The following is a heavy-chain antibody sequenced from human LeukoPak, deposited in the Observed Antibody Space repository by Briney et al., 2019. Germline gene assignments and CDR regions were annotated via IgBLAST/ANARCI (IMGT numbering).Heavy chain of an antibody. Sequence: PGGSLRLSCAASTFAFSNYGMHWVRQAPGKGLEWVAFIQYDGRNKYYADSVKGRFIISRDNSKNTLYLQMNSLRAEDTAVFYCAKDGVLLAPAIYWYMDVWGRGTTVTVSS. CDR2: IQYDGRNK. D-gene: IGHD2-8*02. J-gene: IGHJ6*03. V-gene: IGHV3-30*02. CDR3: AKDGVLLAPAIYWYMDV. CDR1: TFAFSNYG.